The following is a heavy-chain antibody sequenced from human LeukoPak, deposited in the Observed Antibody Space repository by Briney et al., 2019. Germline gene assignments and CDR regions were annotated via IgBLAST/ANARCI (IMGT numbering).Heavy chain of an antibody. D-gene: IGHD3-22*01. CDR2: ISSSSSYL. CDR1: GFTFSSYS. CDR3: AREVVVTPGAFDI. V-gene: IGHV3-21*01. J-gene: IGHJ3*02. Sequence: GGSLRRSCAASGFTFSSYSMNWVRQAPGKGLEWVSSISSSSSYLYYADSVKGRFTISRDNAKNSLYLQMNSLRAEDTAVYYCAREVVVTPGAFDIWGQGTMVTVSS.